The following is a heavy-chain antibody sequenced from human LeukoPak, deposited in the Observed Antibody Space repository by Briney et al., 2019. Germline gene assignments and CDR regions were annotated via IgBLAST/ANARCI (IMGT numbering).Heavy chain of an antibody. J-gene: IGHJ4*02. CDR2: ISSSSSYI. D-gene: IGHD1-26*01. CDR3: ARDRIGMNSGSYY. V-gene: IGHV3-21*01. Sequence: GGSLRLSCAASGFTFSSYSMNWVRQAPGKGLEWVSSISSSSSYIYYADSVKGRFTISRGNAKNSLYLQMNSLRAEDTAVYYCARDRIGMNSGSYYWGQGTLVTVSS. CDR1: GFTFSSYS.